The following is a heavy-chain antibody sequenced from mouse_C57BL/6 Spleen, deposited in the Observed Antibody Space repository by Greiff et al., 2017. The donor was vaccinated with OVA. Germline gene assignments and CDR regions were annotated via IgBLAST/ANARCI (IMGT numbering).Heavy chain of an antibody. Sequence: EVQLVESGGDLVKPGGSLKLSCAASGFTFSSYGMSWVRQTPDKRLEWVATISSGGSYTYYPDSVKGRFTISRDNAKNTLYLQMSSLKSEDTAMYYCASLDFLYAMDYWGQGTSVTVSS. CDR1: GFTFSSYG. CDR2: ISSGGSYT. J-gene: IGHJ4*01. V-gene: IGHV5-6*01. D-gene: IGHD2-4*01. CDR3: ASLDFLYAMDY.